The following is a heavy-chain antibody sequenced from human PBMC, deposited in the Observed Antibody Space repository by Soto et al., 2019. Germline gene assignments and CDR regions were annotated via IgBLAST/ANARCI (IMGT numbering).Heavy chain of an antibody. CDR1: GADINTYS. D-gene: IGHD6-19*01. V-gene: IGHV4-4*07. J-gene: IGHJ6*02. CDR3: ARDREAGYNFYYGMDV. CDR2: IYTSASI. Sequence: PSETLSLTCSASGADINTYSWTWIRQPAGKGLEWIGRIYTSASINYNPSLKGRVTLSVDTSTNQVSLRLASVTAADTAIYYCARDREAGYNFYYGMDVWGQGTTVTVS.